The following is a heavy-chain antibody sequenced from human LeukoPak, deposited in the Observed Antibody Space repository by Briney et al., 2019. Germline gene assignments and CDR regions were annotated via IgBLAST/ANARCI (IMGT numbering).Heavy chain of an antibody. J-gene: IGHJ4*02. V-gene: IGHV3-23*01. CDR2: ISASGSRT. Sequence: GGSLRLSCAASGFVFSSYGMSWVRQAPGKGLEWVSGISASGSRTYYADSVKGRFTISRDNSKNTLHLQMNSLGAADTAVYYCAKDRDGYSGARGFDCWGQGTLVTVSS. D-gene: IGHD5-12*01. CDR1: GFVFSSYG. CDR3: AKDRDGYSGARGFDC.